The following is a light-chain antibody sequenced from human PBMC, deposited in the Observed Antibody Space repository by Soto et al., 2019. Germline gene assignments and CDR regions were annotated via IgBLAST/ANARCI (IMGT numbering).Light chain of an antibody. CDR3: QQYGSSPWT. CDR2: GAS. Sequence: IVLTQSPGTLSFSPGERATLSCRASQSVSSSYLAWYQQKPGQAPRLLIYGASSRATGIPDRFSGSGSGTDFTLTISRLEPDDFAVYYCQQYGSSPWTFGQGTKVDI. J-gene: IGKJ1*01. V-gene: IGKV3-20*01. CDR1: QSVSSSY.